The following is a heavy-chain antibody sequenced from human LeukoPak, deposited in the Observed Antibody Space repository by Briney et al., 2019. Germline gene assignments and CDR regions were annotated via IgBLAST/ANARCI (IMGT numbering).Heavy chain of an antibody. CDR3: ATSEAIVVVTAILNY. V-gene: IGHV1-2*06. J-gene: IGHJ4*02. Sequence: MXXVRQAPGQGLEWMGRINPNSGGTNYAQKLQGRVTMTRDTSISTAYMELSRLRSDDTAVYYCATSEAIVVVTAILNYWGQGTLVTVSS. CDR2: INPNSGGT. D-gene: IGHD2-21*02.